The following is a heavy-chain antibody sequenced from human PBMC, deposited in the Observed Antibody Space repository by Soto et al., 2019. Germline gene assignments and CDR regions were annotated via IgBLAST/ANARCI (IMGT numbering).Heavy chain of an antibody. CDR2: INPKSGGI. V-gene: IGHV1-2*04. CDR1: GYTFKGRY. J-gene: IGHJ6*02. Sequence: ASVQVSCKASGYTFKGRYIHWVRQAPGQGLEWMGWINPKSGGIKYERKFQGSVSMTRDTATNTAYMELSSLSSNDTAVYYCARGSWMDETDALTGDWNDYSMDVWGQGTTVTVSS. CDR3: ARGSWMDETDALTGDWNDYSMDV. D-gene: IGHD1-1*01.